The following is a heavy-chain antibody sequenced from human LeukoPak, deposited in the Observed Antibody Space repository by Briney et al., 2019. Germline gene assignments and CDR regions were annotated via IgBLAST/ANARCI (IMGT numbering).Heavy chain of an antibody. CDR2: ISWSSGSI. CDR3: AKGRDSSVYSEFDY. V-gene: IGHV3-9*01. Sequence: GGSLRLSCAASGFTFDGYAMHWVRQAPGKGLEWVSGISWSSGSIAYGDSVKGRFTISRDNAKNSLYLQMISLRAEDTAFYFCAKGRDSSVYSEFDYWGQGTLATVSS. D-gene: IGHD3-22*01. CDR1: GFTFDGYA. J-gene: IGHJ4*02.